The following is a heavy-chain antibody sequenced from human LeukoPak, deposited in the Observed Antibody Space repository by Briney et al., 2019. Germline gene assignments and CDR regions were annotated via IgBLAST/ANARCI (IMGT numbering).Heavy chain of an antibody. D-gene: IGHD3-22*01. CDR3: ARPGLQTYYYDSSGYYYVD. CDR1: GGSFSGYY. V-gene: IGHV4-34*01. Sequence: PSETLSLTCAVYGGSFSGYYWSWIRQPPGKGLVWIGEINHSGSTNYNPSLKSRVTISVDTSKNQFSLKLSSVTAADTAVYYCARPGLQTYYYDSSGYYYVDWGQGTLVTVSS. CDR2: INHSGST. J-gene: IGHJ4*02.